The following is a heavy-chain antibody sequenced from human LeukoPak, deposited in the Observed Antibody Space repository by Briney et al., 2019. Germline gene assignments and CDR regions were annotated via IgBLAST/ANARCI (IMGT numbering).Heavy chain of an antibody. CDR1: GGSISSYY. D-gene: IGHD3-22*01. CDR3: ARQRPYYYDSSGPKGWFDP. CDR2: IYYSGST. V-gene: IGHV4-59*08. J-gene: IGHJ5*02. Sequence: SENVSLTCTVSGGSISSYYWSWLRQPPGKGLEWFGYIYYSGSTNYNPPLKSRVTISVDTSKNQFSLKLSSVTAADTAVYYCARQRPYYYDSSGPKGWFDPWGQGTLVTVSS.